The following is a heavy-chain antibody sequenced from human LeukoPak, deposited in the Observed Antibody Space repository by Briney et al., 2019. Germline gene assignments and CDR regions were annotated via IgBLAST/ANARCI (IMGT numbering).Heavy chain of an antibody. Sequence: PSQTLSLTCTVSGGSISSGDYYWSWIRQPPGKGLEWIGYIYYSGSTNYNPSLKSRVTISVDTSKNQFSLKLSTVTAADTAVDYCARSDPTIVVVAAQVGWFDPWGQGTLVTVSS. CDR1: GGSISSGDYY. CDR3: ARSDPTIVVVAAQVGWFDP. CDR2: IYYSGST. D-gene: IGHD2-15*01. V-gene: IGHV4-61*08. J-gene: IGHJ5*02.